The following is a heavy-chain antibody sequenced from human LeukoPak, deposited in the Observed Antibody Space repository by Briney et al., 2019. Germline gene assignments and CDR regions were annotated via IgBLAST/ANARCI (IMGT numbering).Heavy chain of an antibody. CDR1: GYAFTGYY. Sequence: GASVKVSCKASGYAFTGYYMHWARQAPGQGLEWMGWINPNSGGTNYAQKFQGRVTMTRDTSISTAYMELSRLRSDDTAVYYCARDLWGRYAFDIWGQGTMVTVSS. CDR2: INPNSGGT. D-gene: IGHD7-27*01. CDR3: ARDLWGRYAFDI. V-gene: IGHV1-2*02. J-gene: IGHJ3*02.